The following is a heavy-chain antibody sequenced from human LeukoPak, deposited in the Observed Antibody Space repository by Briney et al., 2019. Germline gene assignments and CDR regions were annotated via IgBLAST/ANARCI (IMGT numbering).Heavy chain of an antibody. CDR2: INPTGGST. V-gene: IGHV1-46*01. Sequence: GASVKVSCKASGYTFTSYYMYWVRQAPGQGLEWMGIINPTGGSTTYAQKFQGRVTMTTDTSASTVYMELNSLGSDDTAVYYCARAHTLPFDSFSPWGQGTLVTVSS. CDR3: ARAHTLPFDSFSP. J-gene: IGHJ5*02. D-gene: IGHD2-15*01. CDR1: GYTFTSYY.